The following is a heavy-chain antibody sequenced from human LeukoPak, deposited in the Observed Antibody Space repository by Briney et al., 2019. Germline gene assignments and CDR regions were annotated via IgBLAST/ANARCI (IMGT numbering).Heavy chain of an antibody. V-gene: IGHV1-2*02. D-gene: IGHD6-13*01. J-gene: IGHJ4*02. CDR3: ARDHPGIAAAGTSDY. CDR1: GYTFTGYY. CDR2: INPNSGGT. Sequence: GASVKVSCKASGYTFTGYYMHWVRQAPGQGLEWMGWINPNSGGTNYAQKFQGRVTITADKSTSTAYMELSSLRSEDTAVYYCARDHPGIAAAGTSDYWGQGTLVTVSS.